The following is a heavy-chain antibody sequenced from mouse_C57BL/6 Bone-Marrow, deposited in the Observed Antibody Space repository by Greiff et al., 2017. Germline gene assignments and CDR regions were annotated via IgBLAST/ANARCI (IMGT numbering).Heavy chain of an antibody. CDR3: ARDYYGSSWYFDY. D-gene: IGHD1-1*01. V-gene: IGHV1-26*01. CDR2: INPNNGGT. Sequence: EVQLQQSGPELVKPGASVKISCKASGYTFTDYYMNWVKQSHGKSLAWIGDINPNNGGTSYNQKLKGKATLTVDKSSSTAYMELRSLTSEDSAVYYCARDYYGSSWYFDYWGQGTILTGSS. J-gene: IGHJ2*01. CDR1: GYTFTDYY.